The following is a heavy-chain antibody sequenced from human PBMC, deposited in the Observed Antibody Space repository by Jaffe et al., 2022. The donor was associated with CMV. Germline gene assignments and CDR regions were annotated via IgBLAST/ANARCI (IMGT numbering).Heavy chain of an antibody. CDR3: ARHSESFYDYVWGSYFLGNWFDP. CDR1: GYSFTSYW. D-gene: IGHD3-16*01. V-gene: IGHV5-10-1*03. CDR2: IDPSDSYT. Sequence: EVQLVQSGAEVKKPGESLRISCKGSGYSFTSYWISWVRQMPGKGLEWMGRIDPSDSYTNYSPSFQGHVTISADKSISTAYLQWSSLKASDTAMYYCARHSESFYDYVWGSYFLGNWFDPWGQGTLVTVSS. J-gene: IGHJ5*02.